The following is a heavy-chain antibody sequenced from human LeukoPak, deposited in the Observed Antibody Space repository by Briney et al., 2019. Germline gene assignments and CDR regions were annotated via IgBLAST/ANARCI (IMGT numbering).Heavy chain of an antibody. Sequence: PSETLSLTCTVSGGSISSSSYYWGWIRQPPGKGLEWIGSIYYSGSTYYNPSLESRVTMSLDTSKNQFSLKLSSVTAADTAVYYCTSSQGSGGRLPGPGPGRYFDLWGRGTLVTVSS. CDR2: IYYSGST. V-gene: IGHV4-39*07. CDR1: GGSISSSSYY. D-gene: IGHD1-14*01. J-gene: IGHJ2*01. CDR3: TSSQGSGGRLPGPGPGRYFDL.